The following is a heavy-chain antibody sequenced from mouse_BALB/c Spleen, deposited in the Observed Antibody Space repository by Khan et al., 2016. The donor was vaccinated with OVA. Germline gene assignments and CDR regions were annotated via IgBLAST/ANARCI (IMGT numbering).Heavy chain of an antibody. CDR3: TRSYFNGYYFDQ. Sequence: EVELVESGGDLVQPGGSRKLSCVASGFTFSSFGMHWIRQAPEKGLEWVAYISGDSHTIYYADTVKGRFTISRDNPKNPLFLQMTSLRSEDMAMYYCTRSYFNGYYFDQWGQGTTLTVSS. D-gene: IGHD1-1*01. CDR1: GFTFSSFG. J-gene: IGHJ2*01. CDR2: ISGDSHTI. V-gene: IGHV5-17*02.